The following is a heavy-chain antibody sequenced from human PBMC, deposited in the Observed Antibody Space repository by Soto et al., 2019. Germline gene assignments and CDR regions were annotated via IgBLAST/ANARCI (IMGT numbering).Heavy chain of an antibody. Sequence: SETLSLTCAVYGGSFSGHSWTWIRQPPGKGLEWIGYIYYSGTTYYNPSLKSRVTISVDTSKNQFSLKVSSVTAADTAVYYCARALIQLWPHYYYGMDVWGQGTTVTVSS. V-gene: IGHV4-30-4*08. CDR2: IYYSGTT. D-gene: IGHD5-18*01. CDR1: GGSFSGHS. CDR3: ARALIQLWPHYYYGMDV. J-gene: IGHJ6*02.